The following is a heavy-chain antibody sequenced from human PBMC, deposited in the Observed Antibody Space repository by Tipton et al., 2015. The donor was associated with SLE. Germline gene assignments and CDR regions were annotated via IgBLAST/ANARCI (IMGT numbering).Heavy chain of an antibody. V-gene: IGHV4-59*01. CDR1: GASITVYY. CDR2: VYHMGSV. CDR3: ARKGVTGTTNWFDP. Sequence: TLSLTCSVSGASITVYYWSWFRQSPGKGLEWIGFVYHMGSVNYNPSLRSRVTISVDRSNNQVSLKLTSVSAADTAVYYCARKGVTGTTNWFDPWGQGNLVTVSS. D-gene: IGHD1-1*01. J-gene: IGHJ5*02.